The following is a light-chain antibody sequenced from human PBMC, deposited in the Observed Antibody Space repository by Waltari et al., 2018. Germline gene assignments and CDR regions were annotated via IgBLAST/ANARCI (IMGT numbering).Light chain of an antibody. CDR1: QSVSSSY. CDR2: GAS. Sequence: EIVLTQSPGTLSLSPGERATLSCRASQSVSSSYLAWYQQKPGQAPRLLIDGASSRATAIPDRFSGSGSGTDFTLTISRLEPEDFAVYYCQQYGSSPGAFGPGTKVDIK. J-gene: IGKJ3*01. V-gene: IGKV3-20*01. CDR3: QQYGSSPGA.